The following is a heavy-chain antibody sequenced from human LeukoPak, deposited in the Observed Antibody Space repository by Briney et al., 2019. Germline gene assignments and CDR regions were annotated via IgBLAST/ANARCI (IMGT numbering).Heavy chain of an antibody. J-gene: IGHJ6*02. CDR2: ISSTSSYI. CDR3: TSRGDFWSGYWAMNV. D-gene: IGHD3-3*01. V-gene: IGHV3-21*01. CDR1: GFTFTTYS. Sequence: GGSLRLSCVASGFTFTTYSLNWVRQAPGKGLEWGSSISSTSSYIYYADSVKGRFTLSRDNAKNSIYLQMDSLRAEDTAVYYCTSRGDFWSGYWAMNVWGQGTTVIVSS.